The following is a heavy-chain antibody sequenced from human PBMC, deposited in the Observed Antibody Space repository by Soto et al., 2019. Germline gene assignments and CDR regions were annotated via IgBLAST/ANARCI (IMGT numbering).Heavy chain of an antibody. J-gene: IGHJ4*02. CDR3: ARDYGDSKNYFDY. CDR2: IYHSGST. CDR1: GGSISSSNW. Sequence: SETLSLTCAVSGGSISSSNWWSWVRQPPGKGLEWIGEIYHSGSTNYNPSLKSRVTISVDKSKNQFSLKLSSVTAADTAVYYCARDYGDSKNYFDYWGQGTLVTVSS. V-gene: IGHV4-4*02. D-gene: IGHD4-17*01.